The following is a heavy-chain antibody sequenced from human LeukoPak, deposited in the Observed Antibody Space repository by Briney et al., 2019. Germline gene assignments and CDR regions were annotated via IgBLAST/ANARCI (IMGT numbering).Heavy chain of an antibody. CDR2: IYYSGST. D-gene: IGHD6-19*01. CDR1: GGSISSSSYY. Sequence: SETLSLTCTVSGGSISSSSYYWSWIRQPPGKGLEWIGYIYYSGSTNYNPSLNNRVTISVDTSKNQFSLKLSSLTAADTDVYYCASAVAKDPGMYDRIDYWGKGTLVTVSS. CDR3: ASAVAKDPGMYDRIDY. J-gene: IGHJ4*02. V-gene: IGHV4-61*01.